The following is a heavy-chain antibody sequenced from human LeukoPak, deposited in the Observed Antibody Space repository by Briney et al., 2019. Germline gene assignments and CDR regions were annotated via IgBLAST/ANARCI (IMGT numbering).Heavy chain of an antibody. Sequence: GGSLRLSCAASGFTFSSYAMNWVRQAPGKGLEWVSSISGSSGRTYYADSVKGRFTISRDNSKNTLYLQMNSLRAEDTAVYYCARDDILTGAGCDYWGQGTLVTVSS. J-gene: IGHJ4*02. CDR3: ARDDILTGAGCDY. CDR2: ISGSSGRT. D-gene: IGHD3-9*01. CDR1: GFTFSSYA. V-gene: IGHV3-23*01.